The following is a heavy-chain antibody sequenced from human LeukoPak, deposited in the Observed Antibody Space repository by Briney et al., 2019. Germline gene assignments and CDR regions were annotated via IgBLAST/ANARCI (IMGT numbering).Heavy chain of an antibody. Sequence: ASLKVSCKASGYTFTPYYIHWVRRAPGQGLEWMGWINPNSGGTESAQKFQGRVTMTRDTSISTAYMELSRLRSDDTAVYYCTRDHCTSINCYEYNYYGMDVWGQGTTVTVSS. CDR1: GYTFTPYY. CDR3: TRDHCTSINCYEYNYYGMDV. D-gene: IGHD2-2*01. CDR2: INPNSGGT. J-gene: IGHJ6*02. V-gene: IGHV1-2*02.